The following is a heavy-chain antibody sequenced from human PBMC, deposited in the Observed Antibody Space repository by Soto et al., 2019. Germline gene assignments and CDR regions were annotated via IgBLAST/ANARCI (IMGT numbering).Heavy chain of an antibody. D-gene: IGHD1-26*01. V-gene: IGHV3-43*01. Sequence: EVQLVESGGGVVQPGGSLRLSCAASGFPFDDYSMNWVRQVPGKGLEWVSLISWDGADTYYADSVKGRFTVARDNSKNSLYLEKSSLTTVDTDLYSCAKFGWDGSYSDPHDSDIWGQGRMVTVSS. CDR2: ISWDGADT. J-gene: IGHJ3*02. CDR1: GFPFDDYS. CDR3: AKFGWDGSYSDPHDSDI.